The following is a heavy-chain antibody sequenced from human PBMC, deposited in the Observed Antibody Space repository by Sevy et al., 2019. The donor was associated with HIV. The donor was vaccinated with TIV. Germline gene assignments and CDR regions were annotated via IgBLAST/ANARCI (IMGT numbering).Heavy chain of an antibody. CDR1: GGSISSGTYY. D-gene: IGHD3-10*01. CDR2: IYTSGIT. J-gene: IGHJ4*02. Sequence: SETLSLTCTVSGGSISSGTYYWTWIRQPAGKGLEWIGRIYTSGITNYNPSLKSRVTISLDTSKNQFSLNLSSVTAADTAVYYCARYYYGSGKYYFDYWGQGTLVTDSS. CDR3: ARYYYGSGKYYFDY. V-gene: IGHV4-61*02.